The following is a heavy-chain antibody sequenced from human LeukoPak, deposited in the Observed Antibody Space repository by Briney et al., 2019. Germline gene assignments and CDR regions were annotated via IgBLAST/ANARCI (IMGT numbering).Heavy chain of an antibody. CDR1: GFTFSSYW. V-gene: IGHV3-7*03. D-gene: IGHD1-1*01. CDR2: INHNGNVN. Sequence: PGGSLRLSCAASGFTFSSYWMNWARQAPGKGLEWVASINHNGNVNYYVDSVKGRFTISRDNAKNSLYLQMNSLRAEDTAVYYCARETATTSALFDYWGQGTLVTVSS. J-gene: IGHJ4*02. CDR3: ARETATTSALFDY.